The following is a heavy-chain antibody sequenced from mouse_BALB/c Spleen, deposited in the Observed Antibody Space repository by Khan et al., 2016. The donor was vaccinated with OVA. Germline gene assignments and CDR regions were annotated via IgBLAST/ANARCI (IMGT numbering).Heavy chain of an antibody. D-gene: IGHD2-14*01. J-gene: IGHJ3*01. CDR2: VNPNTGGS. Sequence: VQLQQSGPDLVKPGASVKISCKASGYSFTLYYMTWVKQSHGKSLEWIGRVNPNTGGSDYNQEFKGKAILTVDKSSNTAYMELHSLTSEDAAVYYCARGYDFFAYWGQGTLVTVSA. CDR3: ARGYDFFAY. V-gene: IGHV1-18*01. CDR1: GYSFTLYY.